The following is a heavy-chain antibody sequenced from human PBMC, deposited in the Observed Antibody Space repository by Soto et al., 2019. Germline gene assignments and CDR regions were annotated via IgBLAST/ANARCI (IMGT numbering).Heavy chain of an antibody. Sequence: GGSLRLSCAASGFTFSSYSMNWVRQAPGKGLEWVSSISSSSYIYYADSVKGRFTISRDNAKNSLYLQMNSLRAEDTAVYYCARDIAGTTPLASDYWGQGTLVTVSS. CDR3: ARDIAGTTPLASDY. D-gene: IGHD1-20*01. J-gene: IGHJ4*02. CDR1: GFTFSSYS. CDR2: ISSSSYI. V-gene: IGHV3-21*01.